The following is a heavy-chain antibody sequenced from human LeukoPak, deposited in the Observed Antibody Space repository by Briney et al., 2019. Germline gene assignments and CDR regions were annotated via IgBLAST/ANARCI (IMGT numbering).Heavy chain of an antibody. CDR3: ARTRDIVATIADY. D-gene: IGHD5-12*01. J-gene: IGHJ4*02. V-gene: IGHV5-51*01. Sequence: GECLKISCKGSGYSFTSYWIGWVRQMPGKGLEWMGIIYPGDSDTRYSPSFQGQVTISADKSISTAYLQWSSLKASDTAMYYCARTRDIVATIADYWGQGTLVTVSS. CDR1: GYSFTSYW. CDR2: IYPGDSDT.